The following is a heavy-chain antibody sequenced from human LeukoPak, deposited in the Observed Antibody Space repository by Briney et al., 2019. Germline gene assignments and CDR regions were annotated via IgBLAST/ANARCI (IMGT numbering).Heavy chain of an antibody. D-gene: IGHD2-2*01. CDR3: ARGSIVVVPAAIDY. CDR1: GFTFSSYG. Sequence: AGRSLRLSCAASGFTFSSYGMHWVRQAPGKGLEWVAVIWYDGSNKYYAGSVKGRFTISRDNSKNTLYLQMNSLRAEDTAVYYCARGSIVVVPAAIDYWGQGTLVTVSS. CDR2: IWYDGSNK. V-gene: IGHV3-33*01. J-gene: IGHJ4*02.